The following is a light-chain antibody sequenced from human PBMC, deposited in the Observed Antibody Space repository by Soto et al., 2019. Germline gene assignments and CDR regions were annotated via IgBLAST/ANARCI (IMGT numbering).Light chain of an antibody. CDR2: EVS. V-gene: IGLV2-11*01. Sequence: QSALTQPASVSASPGQSITISCAGTSSDVGGWPHVSWYQQHPGKAPKLVIYEVSQRPSGVPDRFSASKSGNTASLTISGLQAEDEADYYCCSYAGSYTHVFGSGTKLTVL. CDR3: CSYAGSYTHV. CDR1: SSDVGGWPH. J-gene: IGLJ1*01.